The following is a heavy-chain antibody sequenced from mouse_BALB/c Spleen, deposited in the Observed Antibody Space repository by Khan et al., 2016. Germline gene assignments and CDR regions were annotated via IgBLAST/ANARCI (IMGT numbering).Heavy chain of an antibody. D-gene: IGHD2-2*01. CDR2: IWGDGST. Sequence: QVQLKESGPGLVAPSQSLSITCTVSGFSIIAYGVNWVRQPPGKGLEWLGMIWGDGSTDYNSALKSRLDITKDNSKSQVFLKMISLQTDDTARYYCARDGWGYYAMDYWGQGTSVTVSS. V-gene: IGHV2-6-7*01. J-gene: IGHJ4*01. CDR3: ARDGWGYYAMDY. CDR1: GFSIIAYG.